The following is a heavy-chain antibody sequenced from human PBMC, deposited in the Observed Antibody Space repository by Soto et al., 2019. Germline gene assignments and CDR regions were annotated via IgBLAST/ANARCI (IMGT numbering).Heavy chain of an antibody. CDR1: GFTVSNNY. V-gene: IGHV3-53*01. J-gene: IGHJ4*02. CDR2: IYSGGYT. CDR3: APTPGGGGY. Sequence: EVQLVESGGGLIQPGGSLRLSCAVSGFTVSNNYMSWVRQAPGKGLEGVSVIYSGGYTAYGDSVKGRFTISRDNSKNTTFLQMNSPGPAPPAVFFCAPTPGGGGYWGQGTLVTVSS. D-gene: IGHD3-10*01.